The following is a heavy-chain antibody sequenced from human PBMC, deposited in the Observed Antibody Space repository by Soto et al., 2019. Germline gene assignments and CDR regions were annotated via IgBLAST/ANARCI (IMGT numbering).Heavy chain of an antibody. D-gene: IGHD2-21*01. V-gene: IGHV1-18*01. CDR2: ISAYNGNT. Sequence: GASVKVSCKASGYTFTNYGISWVRQAPGQGLEWLGWISAYNGNTNYAQKFQGRVTMTTDTSTSTAYMELRSLRSDDTAVYYCARGVATKSGLYYYYFYMDVWGKGTTVTVSS. CDR3: ARGVATKSGLYYYYFYMDV. CDR1: GYTFTNYG. J-gene: IGHJ6*03.